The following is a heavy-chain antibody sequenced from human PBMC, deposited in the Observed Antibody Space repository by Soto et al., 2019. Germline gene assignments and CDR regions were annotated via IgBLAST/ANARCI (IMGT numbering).Heavy chain of an antibody. D-gene: IGHD6-19*01. Sequence: GESLKISCKGSGYSFTSYWISWVRQMPGKGLEWMGRTDPSDSYTNYSPSFQGHVTISADKSISTAYLQWSSLKASDTAMYYCARRTSRYSSGWYNYYGMDVWGQGTTVTVSS. CDR3: ARRTSRYSSGWYNYYGMDV. J-gene: IGHJ6*02. CDR2: TDPSDSYT. V-gene: IGHV5-10-1*01. CDR1: GYSFTSYW.